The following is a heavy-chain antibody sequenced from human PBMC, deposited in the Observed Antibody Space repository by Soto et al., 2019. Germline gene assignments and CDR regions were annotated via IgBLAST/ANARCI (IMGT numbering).Heavy chain of an antibody. CDR2: ILYDGSDK. V-gene: IGHV3-30*18. CDR1: GFTFSSYG. D-gene: IGHD3-10*01. J-gene: IGHJ4*02. Sequence: QVQLVESGGSVVQPGRPLRLSCAASGFTFSSYGMHWVRQAPGKGLEWVTGILYDGSDKYYADSVKGRFTISRENSKNTLYLQMNSLRTEDSAVYYCAKAGGGFGDFVHHWGQGTPVTVSS. CDR3: AKAGGGFGDFVHH.